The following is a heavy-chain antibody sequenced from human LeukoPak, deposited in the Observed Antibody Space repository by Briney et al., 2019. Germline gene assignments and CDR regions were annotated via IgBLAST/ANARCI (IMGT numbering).Heavy chain of an antibody. J-gene: IGHJ4*02. CDR2: IYYGRTT. V-gene: IGHV4-39*01. D-gene: IGHD5-12*01. Sequence: SETLSLTCTVSAVSISSSSHHWGWIRQSPGKGLEWIGSIYYGRTTYYNPSLNSRVTISVVTSKNQFSLQLNSVTAADTAVYYCVRHDGRGGATMGALDSWGQGSLVTVSS. CDR3: VRHDGRGGATMGALDS. CDR1: AVSISSSSHH.